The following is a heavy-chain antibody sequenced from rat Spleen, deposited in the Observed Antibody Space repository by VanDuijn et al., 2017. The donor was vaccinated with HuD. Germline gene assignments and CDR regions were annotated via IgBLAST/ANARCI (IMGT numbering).Heavy chain of an antibody. CDR3: ARHGIYNNYGWFAY. CDR2: ISYGDSSGHSST. D-gene: IGHD1-10*01. J-gene: IGHJ3*01. Sequence: EVQLVESDGGLVQPGRSLKLSCVVSGFTFSDYGMAWVRQAPTKGLEWVATISYGDSSGHSSTYYRDSVKGRFTISTDNAKSTLYLQMDSLRSEDTATYYCARHGIYNNYGWFAYWGQGTLVTVSS. CDR1: GFTFSDYG. V-gene: IGHV5-29*01.